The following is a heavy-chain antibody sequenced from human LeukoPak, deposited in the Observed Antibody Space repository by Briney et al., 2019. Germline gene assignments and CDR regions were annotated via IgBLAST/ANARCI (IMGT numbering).Heavy chain of an antibody. CDR2: IYHSGST. CDR3: ARRSSWSNRGFDY. Sequence: SETLSLTCTVSGGSISSSSYYWGWIRQPPGKGLEWIGSIYHSGSTYYNPSLKSRVTISVDTSKNQFSLKLSSVTAADAAVYYCARRSSWSNRGFDYWGQGTLVTVSS. J-gene: IGHJ4*02. D-gene: IGHD6-13*01. V-gene: IGHV4-39*01. CDR1: GGSISSSSYY.